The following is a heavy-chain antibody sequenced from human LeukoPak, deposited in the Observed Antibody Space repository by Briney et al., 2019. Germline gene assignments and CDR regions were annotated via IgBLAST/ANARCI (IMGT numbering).Heavy chain of an antibody. CDR1: GFTFSSYS. CDR2: ISSSSSTI. D-gene: IGHD3-9*01. Sequence: PGGSLRLSCAASGFTFSSYSMNWVRQAPGKGLEWVSYISSSSSTIYYADSVKGRFTISRDNAKNSLYLQMNSLRAEDTAVYYCAREGYDILTGYRPFDYWGQGTLVTVSS. V-gene: IGHV3-48*04. J-gene: IGHJ4*02. CDR3: AREGYDILTGYRPFDY.